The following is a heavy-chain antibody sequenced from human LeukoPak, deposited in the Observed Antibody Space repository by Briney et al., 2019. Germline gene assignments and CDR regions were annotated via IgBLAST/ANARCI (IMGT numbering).Heavy chain of an antibody. CDR1: GFTFSSYA. CDR2: ISGSGGST. V-gene: IGHV3-23*01. J-gene: IGHJ4*02. D-gene: IGHD5-18*01. Sequence: GGSLRLSCAASGFTFSSYAMSWVRQAPGKGLEWVSAISGSGGSTYYADSVKGRFTISKDNSKNTLYLQMNSLRAEDTAVYYCAMTRGYSYGYYFDYWGQRTLVTV. CDR3: AMTRGYSYGYYFDY.